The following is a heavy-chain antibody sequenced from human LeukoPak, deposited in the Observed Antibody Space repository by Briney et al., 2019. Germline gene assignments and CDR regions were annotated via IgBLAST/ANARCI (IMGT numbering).Heavy chain of an antibody. CDR2: IIPIFGTA. CDR1: GYTLTELS. D-gene: IGHD5-24*01. J-gene: IGHJ6*03. Sequence: GASVKVSCKVSGYTLTELSMHWVRQAPGKGLEWMGGIIPIFGTANYAQKFQGRVTITTDESTSTAYMEVSSLRSEDTAVYYCASGSLGDGYGVGDYYQYMDVWGKGTTVTVSS. V-gene: IGHV1-69*05. CDR3: ASGSLGDGYGVGDYYQYMDV.